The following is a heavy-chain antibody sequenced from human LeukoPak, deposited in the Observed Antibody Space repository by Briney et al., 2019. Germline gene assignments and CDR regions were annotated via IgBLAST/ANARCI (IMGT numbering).Heavy chain of an antibody. CDR1: GYTFTDYY. V-gene: IGHV1-2*02. J-gene: IGHJ4*02. CDR3: ARSVVAGSGNFDY. CDR2: INPNSGGT. D-gene: IGHD6-19*01. Sequence: ASVKVSCKASGYTFTDYYIYWVRQPPGQGLEWMGWINPNSGGTKTAQTFQGRVTMTRDTSISTAYMELSRLRSDDTAVYFCARSVVAGSGNFDYWGQGTLVTVS.